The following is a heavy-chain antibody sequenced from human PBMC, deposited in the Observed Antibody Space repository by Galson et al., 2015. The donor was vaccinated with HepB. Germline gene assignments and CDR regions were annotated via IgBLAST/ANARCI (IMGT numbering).Heavy chain of an antibody. CDR1: GYTLTELS. Sequence: SVKVSCKVSGYTLTELSMHWVRQAPGKGLEWMGGFDPEDGETIYAQKFQGRVTMTRGTSISTAYMELSRLRSDDTAVYYCARDMSRDIVVVPAAIGDDAYYYYGMDVWGQGTTVTVSS. V-gene: IGHV1-24*01. D-gene: IGHD2-2*02. CDR2: FDPEDGET. CDR3: ARDMSRDIVVVPAAIGDDAYYYYGMDV. J-gene: IGHJ6*02.